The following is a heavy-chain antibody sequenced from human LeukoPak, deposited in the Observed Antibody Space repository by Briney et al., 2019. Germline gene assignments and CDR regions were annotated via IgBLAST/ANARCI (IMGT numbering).Heavy chain of an antibody. J-gene: IGHJ4*02. V-gene: IGHV3-30*18. D-gene: IGHD2-15*01. CDR1: GFTFSSYG. CDR2: ISYDGSNK. CDR3: AKDGHLRYCSGGNCFHIDY. Sequence: GGSLRLSCAASGFTFSSYGMHWVRQAPGKGLEWVAVISYDGSNKYYADSVKGRFTISRDNSKNTLYLQMNSLRAEDTAVYYCAKDGHLRYCSGGNCFHIDYWGQGTLVTVSS.